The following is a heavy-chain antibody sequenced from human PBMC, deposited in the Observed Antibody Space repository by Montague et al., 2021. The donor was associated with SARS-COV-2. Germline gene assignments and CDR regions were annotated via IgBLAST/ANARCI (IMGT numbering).Heavy chain of an antibody. CDR3: AKDRVVPPDRNLDY. CDR1: GFTFSNYA. D-gene: IGHD2-2*01. J-gene: IGHJ4*02. Sequence: SLRLSCAASGFTFSNYAMRWVRQAPGKGLEWVSAISNSGSKQRYTDSVKGRFTISRDNSKNTLYLQMDSLSAEDTAVYHCAKDRVVPPDRNLDYWGQGTLVSVSS. CDR2: ISNSGSKQ. V-gene: IGHV3-23*01.